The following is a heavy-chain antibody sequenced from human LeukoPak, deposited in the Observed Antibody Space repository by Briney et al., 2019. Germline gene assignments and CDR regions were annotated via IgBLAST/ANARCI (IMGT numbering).Heavy chain of an antibody. D-gene: IGHD4-23*01. J-gene: IGHJ4*02. CDR2: ISYDGSNK. V-gene: IGHV3-30*03. CDR3: ARSVGTSPSALDY. Sequence: PGRSLRLSCAASGFTFSSYGMHWVRQAPGKGLEWVAVISYDGSNKYYADSVKGRFTISRGNSKNTLYLQMDSLRAEDTAIYYCARSVGTSPSALDYWGQGTLVTVSS. CDR1: GFTFSSYG.